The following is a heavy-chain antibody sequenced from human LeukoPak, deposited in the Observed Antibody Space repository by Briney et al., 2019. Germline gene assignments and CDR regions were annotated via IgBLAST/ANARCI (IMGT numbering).Heavy chain of an antibody. CDR2: ISAYNGNT. D-gene: IGHD6-19*01. CDR1: GYTFTGYY. Sequence: GASVKVSCKASGYTFTGYYMHWVRQAPGQGLEWMGWISAYNGNTNYAQKLQGRVTMTTDTSTSTAYMELRSLRSDDTAVYYCARGSRYSSGWYPDDAFDIWGQGTMVTVSS. V-gene: IGHV1-18*04. J-gene: IGHJ3*02. CDR3: ARGSRYSSGWYPDDAFDI.